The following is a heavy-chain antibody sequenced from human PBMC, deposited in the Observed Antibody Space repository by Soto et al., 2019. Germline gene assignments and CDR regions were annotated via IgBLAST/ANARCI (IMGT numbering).Heavy chain of an antibody. D-gene: IGHD2-15*01. CDR1: GGTFSSYT. J-gene: IGHJ4*02. Sequence: QVQLVQSGAEVKKPGSSVKVSCKASGGTFSSYTISWVRQAPGQGLEWMGRIIPILGIANYAQKFQGRVTITADKSTSTAYMELSSLRSEDTAVYYCAREPRGNRVVAAPPRGIVDYWGQGTLVTVSS. V-gene: IGHV1-69*08. CDR3: AREPRGNRVVAAPPRGIVDY. CDR2: IIPILGIA.